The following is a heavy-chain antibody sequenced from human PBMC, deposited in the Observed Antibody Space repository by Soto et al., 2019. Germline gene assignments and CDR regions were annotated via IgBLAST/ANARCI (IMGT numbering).Heavy chain of an antibody. CDR3: AKDGSIPMGQLDYYYYGMDV. J-gene: IGHJ6*02. CDR2: INAGNGNT. V-gene: IGHV1-3*01. D-gene: IGHD6-13*01. Sequence: ASVKVCCKACGYAFTSYAMQWVRQAPGQRLEWMGWINAGNGNTKYSQKFQGRVTITRGTSASTAFMELSSLRSEETAVYYCAKDGSIPMGQLDYYYYGMDVWGQGTTVTVSS. CDR1: GYAFTSYA.